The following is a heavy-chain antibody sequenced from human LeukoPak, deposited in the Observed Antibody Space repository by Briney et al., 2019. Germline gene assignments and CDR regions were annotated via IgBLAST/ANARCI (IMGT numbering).Heavy chain of an antibody. CDR2: IYPGDSNP. CDR3: ARQGYTSGGYYYYMDV. J-gene: IGHJ6*03. CDR1: GYTFTAYW. Sequence: GESLKISCKGSGYTFTAYWIAWVRQMPGKGLEWMGSIYPGDSNPRYSPSFQGQVTISADKSISTAYLQWSSLKASDSAMYYCARQGYTSGGYYYYMDVWGKGTTVTVSS. V-gene: IGHV5-51*01. D-gene: IGHD6-25*01.